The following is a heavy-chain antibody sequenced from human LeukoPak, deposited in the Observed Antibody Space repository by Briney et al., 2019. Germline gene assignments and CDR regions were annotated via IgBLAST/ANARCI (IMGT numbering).Heavy chain of an antibody. CDR2: ISAYNGNT. Sequence: ASVKVSCKASGYTFTSHGISWVRQAPGQGLEWMAWISAYNGNTNYAQKLQGRVTMTTDTSTSTVYMELRSLSSDDTAVYYCARDCDRSGYYCYWGQGTLVTVSS. V-gene: IGHV1-18*01. J-gene: IGHJ4*02. CDR1: GYTFTSHG. D-gene: IGHD3-22*01. CDR3: ARDCDRSGYYCY.